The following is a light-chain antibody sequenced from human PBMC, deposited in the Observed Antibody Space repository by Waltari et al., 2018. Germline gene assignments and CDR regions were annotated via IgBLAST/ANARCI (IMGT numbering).Light chain of an antibody. CDR3: QSYDSSLSGWV. V-gene: IGLV1-40*01. Sequence: QSVLTQPPSVSGAPGQRVTISCTGSRSNIGACSDVHWYQQLPGTAPKPLIYGNSNRPSGVPDRFSGSKSGTSASLAITGLQAEDEADYYCQSYDSSLSGWVFGGGTKLTVL. CDR1: RSNIGACSD. J-gene: IGLJ3*02. CDR2: GNS.